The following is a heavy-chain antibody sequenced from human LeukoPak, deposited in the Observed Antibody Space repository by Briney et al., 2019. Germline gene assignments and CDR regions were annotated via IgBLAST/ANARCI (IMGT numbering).Heavy chain of an antibody. CDR1: GFTFSSYA. Sequence: GGSLRLSCAASGFTFSSYAMSWVRQAPGKGLEWVSGISGSGGSTYYAVSVKGRFTISRDNSKNTLYLQMNRLRAEDTAVYYCATGIAVAGTFSLDYWGQGTLVTVSS. CDR3: ATGIAVAGTFSLDY. J-gene: IGHJ4*02. CDR2: ISGSGGST. D-gene: IGHD6-19*01. V-gene: IGHV3-23*01.